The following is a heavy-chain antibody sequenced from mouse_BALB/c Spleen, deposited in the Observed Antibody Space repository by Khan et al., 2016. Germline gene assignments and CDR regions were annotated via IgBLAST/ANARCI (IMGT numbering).Heavy chain of an antibody. Sequence: EVELVESGRGLVKPGGSLKLSCAASGFTFSSYTMSWVRQTPEKRLEWVATISSGGNYTYYPDTVKGRFTISRDNAKNTLYLQMSSLKSEDTAMYYCTRDSSGGFAYWGQGTLVTVSA. D-gene: IGHD3-1*01. V-gene: IGHV5-6-4*01. CDR3: TRDSSGGFAY. J-gene: IGHJ3*01. CDR1: GFTFSSYT. CDR2: ISSGGNYT.